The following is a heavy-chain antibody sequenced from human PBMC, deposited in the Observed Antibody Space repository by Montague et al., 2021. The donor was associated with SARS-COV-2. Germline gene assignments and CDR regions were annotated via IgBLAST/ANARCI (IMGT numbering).Heavy chain of an antibody. Sequence: SETLSLTCTVSGDSITSLHYYWGWIRQSPGKGLGGSGNVFYGGSTYYTPSLRSRVTISVDSSKNQFALWFSSVTATDTAIYYCARRAGVVGDTGFDYWGQGILVPVSS. V-gene: IGHV4-39*01. CDR2: VFYGGST. CDR3: ARRAGVVGDTGFDY. D-gene: IGHD1-26*01. J-gene: IGHJ4*01. CDR1: GDSITSLHYY.